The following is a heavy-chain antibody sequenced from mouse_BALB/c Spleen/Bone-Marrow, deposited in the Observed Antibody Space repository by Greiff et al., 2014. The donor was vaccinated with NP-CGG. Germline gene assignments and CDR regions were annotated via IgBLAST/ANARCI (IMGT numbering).Heavy chain of an antibody. CDR3: ASYVYGYYFDY. CDR1: GFNIKDTY. V-gene: IGHV14-3*02. CDR2: IDPANGNT. Sequence: SGAELVKSGASVKLSCTASGFNIKDTYMHRVKQRPEQGLEWIGRIDPANGNTKYDPKFQGKATITADTSSNTAYLQLSSLTSEDTAVYYCASYVYGYYFDYWGQGTTLTVSS. J-gene: IGHJ2*01. D-gene: IGHD2-2*01.